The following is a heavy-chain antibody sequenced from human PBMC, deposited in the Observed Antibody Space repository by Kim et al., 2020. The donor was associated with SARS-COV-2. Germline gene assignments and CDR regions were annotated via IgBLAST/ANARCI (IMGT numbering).Heavy chain of an antibody. CDR2: T. Sequence: TNNNPSLWIRVTIAKDTSKNHFSLELTSATAADTAVYYCTRHPEYYDFDYWGRGILITVSS. J-gene: IGHJ4*02. CDR3: TRHPEYYDFDY. V-gene: IGHV4-39*01. D-gene: IGHD3-22*01.